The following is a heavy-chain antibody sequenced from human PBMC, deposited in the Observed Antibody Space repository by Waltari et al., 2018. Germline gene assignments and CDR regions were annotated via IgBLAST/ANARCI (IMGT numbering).Heavy chain of an antibody. V-gene: IGHV4-61*02. Sequence: QVQLQESGPGLVKPSQTLSLTCTVSGGSISSGSSYWSWIRQPAGKGLEWIGRIYTSGSTNYNPSLKSRVTISVDTSKNQFSLKLSSVTAADTAVYYCARSGPRDAFDIWGQGTMVTVSS. CDR2: IYTSGST. J-gene: IGHJ3*02. CDR1: GGSISSGSSY. D-gene: IGHD3-10*01. CDR3: ARSGPRDAFDI.